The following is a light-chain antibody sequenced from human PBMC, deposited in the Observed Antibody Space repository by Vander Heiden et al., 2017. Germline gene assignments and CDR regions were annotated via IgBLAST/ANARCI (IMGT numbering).Light chain of an antibody. V-gene: IGKV3-11*01. CDR3: QQRGVWPLT. J-gene: IGKJ4*01. Sequence: EIVLTQSPATLSLSPGERATLSSRASQSVNSDLAWYQQKPGQAPRLLIYDVSNRATGIPARFSGSGSGTDFTLTISSLEPEDFAVYFCQQRGVWPLTFGGGTKVEIK. CDR2: DVS. CDR1: QSVNSD.